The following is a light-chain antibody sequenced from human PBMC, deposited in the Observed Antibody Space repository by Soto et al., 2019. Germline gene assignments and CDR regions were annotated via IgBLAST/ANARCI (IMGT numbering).Light chain of an antibody. CDR1: QSVRSD. Sequence: EIVMTQSPATLSVSAGERATLSCRASQSVRSDLAWYQQKPGQAPRLLIYGASTRATGIPDRFSGSGSGTEFTLTIGSLQSEDFAVYYCQQYNNWPPYTFGQGTKLEIK. CDR3: QQYNNWPPYT. J-gene: IGKJ2*01. V-gene: IGKV3-15*01. CDR2: GAS.